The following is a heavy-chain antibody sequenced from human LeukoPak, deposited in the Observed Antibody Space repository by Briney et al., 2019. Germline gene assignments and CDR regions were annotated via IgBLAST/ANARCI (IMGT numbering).Heavy chain of an antibody. Sequence: GGSLRLSCAASGFTFSSYSMNWVRQAPGKGLEWVSSISSSSSYIYYADSVKGRFTISRDNAKNSLYLQMNSLRAEDTAVYYCARDGYEYCSGGSCYGDNWFDPWGQGTLVTVSS. D-gene: IGHD2-15*01. CDR2: ISSSSSYI. J-gene: IGHJ5*02. CDR3: ARDGYEYCSGGSCYGDNWFDP. V-gene: IGHV3-21*01. CDR1: GFTFSSYS.